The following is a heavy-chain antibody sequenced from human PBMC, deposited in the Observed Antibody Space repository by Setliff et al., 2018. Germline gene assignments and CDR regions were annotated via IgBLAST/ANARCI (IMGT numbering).Heavy chain of an antibody. V-gene: IGHV3-7*01. CDR1: GFTFTNYI. Sequence: GGSLRLSCAASGFTFTNYIIHWVRQAPGKGLEWVAAINPAGSEKYYVDSVKGRFTISRDNAKNSLYLQMNSLRAEDTAVYYCARDQYSSGYYDYWGQGTLVTVSS. CDR2: INPAGSEK. D-gene: IGHD3-22*01. CDR3: ARDQYSSGYYDY. J-gene: IGHJ4*02.